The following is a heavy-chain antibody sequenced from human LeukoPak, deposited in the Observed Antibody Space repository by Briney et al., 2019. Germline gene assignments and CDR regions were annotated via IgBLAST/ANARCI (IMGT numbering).Heavy chain of an antibody. D-gene: IGHD6-13*01. J-gene: IGHJ4*02. V-gene: IGHV3-21*01. CDR1: GFTFSNFA. CDR3: ARIGAGSSRDY. CDR2: IVGSSST. Sequence: PGGSLRLSCAASGFTFSNFAMTWVRQAPGKGLEWVSSIVGSSSTYYADSLRGRFTISRDNAKNSLYLQMNSLRAEDTAVYYCARIGAGSSRDYWGQGTLVTVSS.